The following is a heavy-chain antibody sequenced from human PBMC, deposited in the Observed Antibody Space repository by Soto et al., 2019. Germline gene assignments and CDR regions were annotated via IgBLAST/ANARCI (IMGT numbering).Heavy chain of an antibody. D-gene: IGHD5-12*01. CDR3: VSGRWLQLPGT. Sequence: QVQLQESGPGLVKPSETLSLTCTVSGGSISSYFWSWIRQPPGKGLEWIGYLYNSGSTNYNPSLKSRVTISVDMSKNQFSLKLSSVTAADTAVYYCVSGRWLQLPGTWGQGTLVTVSS. CDR1: GGSISSYF. V-gene: IGHV4-59*01. J-gene: IGHJ5*02. CDR2: LYNSGST.